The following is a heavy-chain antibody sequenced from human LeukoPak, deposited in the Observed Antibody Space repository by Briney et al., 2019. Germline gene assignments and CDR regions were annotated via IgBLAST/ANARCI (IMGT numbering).Heavy chain of an antibody. V-gene: IGHV3-23*01. CDR1: GFTSTNYA. CDR2: LIGSSGST. J-gene: IGHJ4*02. Sequence: GSLRLSCAASGFTSTNYAMNWVRQAPGKGLEWVSVLIGSSGSTDYADSVKGRFTISRDNSKNTVFLQMNSLRAEDTAIYYCAKGAYDYIEVGYFDSWGQGTLVTVSS. CDR3: AKGAYDYIEVGYFDS. D-gene: IGHD5-12*01.